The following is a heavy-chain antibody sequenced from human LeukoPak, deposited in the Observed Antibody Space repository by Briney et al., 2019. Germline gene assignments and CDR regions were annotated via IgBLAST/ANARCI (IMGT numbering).Heavy chain of an antibody. J-gene: IGHJ6*03. Sequence: PSETLSLTCAVYGGSLSGYYWSWIRQPPGKGLEWIGEINHSGSTNYNPSLKSRVTISVDTSKNQFSLKLSSVTAADTAVYYCARGTTVTTYYYYYYMDVWGKGTTVTVSS. CDR2: INHSGST. V-gene: IGHV4-34*01. CDR1: GGSLSGYY. D-gene: IGHD4-17*01. CDR3: ARGTTVTTYYYYYYMDV.